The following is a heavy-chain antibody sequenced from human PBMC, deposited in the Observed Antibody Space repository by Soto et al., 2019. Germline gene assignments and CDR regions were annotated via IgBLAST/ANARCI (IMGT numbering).Heavy chain of an antibody. Sequence: PGESRKISCKGSGYSFTSYWIGWVRQMPGKGLEWMGIIYPGDSDTRYSPSFQGQVTISADKSISTAYLQWSSLKASDTAMYYCARQYQYYDFWSGYYGGLYYYYGMDVWGQGTTVTVSS. CDR3: ARQYQYYDFWSGYYGGLYYYYGMDV. CDR2: IYPGDSDT. V-gene: IGHV5-51*01. CDR1: GYSFTSYW. J-gene: IGHJ6*02. D-gene: IGHD3-3*01.